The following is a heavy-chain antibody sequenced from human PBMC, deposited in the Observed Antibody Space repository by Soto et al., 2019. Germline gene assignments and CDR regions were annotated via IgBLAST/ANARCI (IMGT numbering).Heavy chain of an antibody. CDR1: GYSFTSYW. Sequence: PGESLKISCKGSGYSFTSYWIGWVRQMPGKGLEWMGIIYPGDSGTRYSPSFQGQVTISADKSISTAYLQWSSLKASDTTMYYCARRDTAMARYAFDIWGQGTMVTVSS. D-gene: IGHD5-18*01. V-gene: IGHV5-51*01. CDR3: ARRDTAMARYAFDI. CDR2: IYPGDSGT. J-gene: IGHJ3*02.